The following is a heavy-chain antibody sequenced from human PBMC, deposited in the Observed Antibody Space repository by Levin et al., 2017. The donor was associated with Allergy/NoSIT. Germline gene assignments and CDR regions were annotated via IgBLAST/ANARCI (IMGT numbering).Heavy chain of an antibody. J-gene: IGHJ4*02. CDR1: GFTFSDYT. CDR2: LSTSGGST. Sequence: GGSLRLSCAASGFTFSDYTMSWVRQAPGKGLEWVSSLSTSGGSTYYADSVKGRFTISRDNSNNILYLQMNSLRAEATAVYYCAKPQMIVGLGIVSGDFDYWGQGTLVTVSS. V-gene: IGHV3-23*01. CDR3: AKPQMIVGLGIVSGDFDY. D-gene: IGHD1-26*01.